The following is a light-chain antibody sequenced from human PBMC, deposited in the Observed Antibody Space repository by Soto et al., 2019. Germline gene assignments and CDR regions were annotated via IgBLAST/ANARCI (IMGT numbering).Light chain of an antibody. CDR2: CND. CDR3: CSYAGSYTWV. J-gene: IGLJ1*01. V-gene: IGLV1-47*02. Sequence: QSVLTQPPSASGTPGQRVTISCSGSSSNIGTNYVYWYKQLPGTAPKLLIYCNDQRPSGVPDRLSGSKSGTSASLAISGLQAEDEADYYCCSYAGSYTWVFGSGTKVTVL. CDR1: SSNIGTNY.